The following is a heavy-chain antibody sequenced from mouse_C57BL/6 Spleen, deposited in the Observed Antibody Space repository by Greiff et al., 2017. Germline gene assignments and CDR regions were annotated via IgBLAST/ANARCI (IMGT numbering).Heavy chain of an antibody. J-gene: IGHJ2*01. D-gene: IGHD1-1*01. Sequence: VQRVESGAELVRPGASVTLSCKASGYTFTDYEMHWVKPTPVHGLAWIGAIDPETGGPAYNQKFKGKAILTADKSSSTAYMELRILTSEDSAVYYGTTTTVVDYFDYWGQGTTLTVAS. CDR1: GYTFTDYE. V-gene: IGHV1-15*01. CDR2: IDPETGGP. CDR3: TTTTVVDYFDY.